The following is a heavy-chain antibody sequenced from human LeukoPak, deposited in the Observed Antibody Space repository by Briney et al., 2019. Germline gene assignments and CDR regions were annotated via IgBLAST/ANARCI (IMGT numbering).Heavy chain of an antibody. CDR2: IYHSGST. V-gene: IGHV4-38-2*01. J-gene: IGHJ4*02. Sequence: PSETLSLTCAVSGYSISSGYYWGWIRQPPGKGLEWIGSIYHSGSTYYNPSLKSRVTISVDTSKNQFSLKLSSVTAADTAVYYCPRGDRPSSSGPTWGVFDYWGQGTLVTVSS. CDR1: GYSISSGYY. D-gene: IGHD3-22*01. CDR3: PRGDRPSSSGPTWGVFDY.